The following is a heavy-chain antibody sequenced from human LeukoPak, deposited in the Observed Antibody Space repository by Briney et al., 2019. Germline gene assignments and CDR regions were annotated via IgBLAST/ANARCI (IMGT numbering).Heavy chain of an antibody. CDR3: AKDYYYGSGSYCFDY. D-gene: IGHD3-10*01. J-gene: IGHJ4*02. V-gene: IGHV3-30*18. CDR2: ISYDGSNK. Sequence: GGSLRLSCAASGFTFSSYGMHWVRQAPGKGLEWVAVISYDGSNKYYADSVKGRFTISRDNSKNTLYLQMNSLRAEDTAVYYCAKDYYYGSGSYCFDYWGQGTLVTVSS. CDR1: GFTFSSYG.